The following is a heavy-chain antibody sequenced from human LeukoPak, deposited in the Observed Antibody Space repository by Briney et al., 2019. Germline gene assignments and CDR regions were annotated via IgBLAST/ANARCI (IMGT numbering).Heavy chain of an antibody. CDR3: ARDITMILVAGDAFDI. CDR2: INPSGGST. CDR1: GGTFSSYA. J-gene: IGHJ3*02. Sequence: ASVKVSCKASGGTFSSYAISWVRQAPGQGLEWMGIINPSGGSTSYAQKFQGRVTMTRDMSTSTVYMELSSLRSEDTAVYYCARDITMILVAGDAFDIWGQGTMVTVSS. V-gene: IGHV1-46*01. D-gene: IGHD3-22*01.